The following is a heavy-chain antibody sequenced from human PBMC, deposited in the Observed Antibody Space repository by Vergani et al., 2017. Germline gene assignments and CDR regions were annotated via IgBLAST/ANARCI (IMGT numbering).Heavy chain of an antibody. V-gene: IGHV4-34*01. CDR1: GFTFSSYS. Sequence: VQLVESGGGLVKPGGSLRLSCAASGFTFSSYSMNWVRQAPGKGLEWIGEINHSGSTNYNPSLKSRVTISVDTSKNQFSLKLSSVTAADTAVYYCARVPPSQNRSAYNWFDPWGQGTLVTVSS. CDR2: INHSGST. D-gene: IGHD6-25*01. J-gene: IGHJ5*02. CDR3: ARVPPSQNRSAYNWFDP.